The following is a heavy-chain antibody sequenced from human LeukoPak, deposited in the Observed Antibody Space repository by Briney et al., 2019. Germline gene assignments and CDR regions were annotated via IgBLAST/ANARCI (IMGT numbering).Heavy chain of an antibody. J-gene: IGHJ4*02. D-gene: IGHD5-18*01. CDR3: ARDGIQLSAFDY. CDR1: GFAFSRNW. CDR2: INSDGSIT. V-gene: IGHV3-74*01. Sequence: GGSLRLSCAASGFAFSRNWMHWVRQAPGKGLVWVSRINSDGSITSYADSVKGRFTISRDNAKNTLYLQMNSLRAEDTAIYYCARDGIQLSAFDYWGQGTLVTVSS.